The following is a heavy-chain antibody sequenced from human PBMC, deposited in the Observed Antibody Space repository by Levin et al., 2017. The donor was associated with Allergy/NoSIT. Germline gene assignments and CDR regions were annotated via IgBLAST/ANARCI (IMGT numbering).Heavy chain of an antibody. CDR1: GGSISGTYDY. CDR3: ARGISVGWYFDL. V-gene: IGHV4-61*02. CDR2: SHTSGNT. D-gene: IGHD1-26*01. J-gene: IGHJ2*01. Sequence: SETLSLTCTVSGGSISGTYDYWNWIRQPAGKGLEWIGRSHTSGNTDYNPSLKSRVTISVDTSKNQFSLKLSSVTAADTAVYYCARGISVGWYFDLWGRGTLVTVSS.